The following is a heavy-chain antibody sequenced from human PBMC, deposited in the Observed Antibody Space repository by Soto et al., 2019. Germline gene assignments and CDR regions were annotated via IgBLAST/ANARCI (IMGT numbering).Heavy chain of an antibody. J-gene: IGHJ4*02. Sequence: PXETLSLTCTVSYGSMSVSNVFWGWVRQPPGKGLEWIGNIDYSGTAYFNPSLGTRVTFPVDTSKNQFSLTLYSVTAADTAVYYCARTTGRHLDFWGQGILVTV. CDR1: YGSMSVSNVF. V-gene: IGHV4-39*01. CDR2: IDYSGTA. D-gene: IGHD4-4*01. CDR3: ARTTGRHLDF.